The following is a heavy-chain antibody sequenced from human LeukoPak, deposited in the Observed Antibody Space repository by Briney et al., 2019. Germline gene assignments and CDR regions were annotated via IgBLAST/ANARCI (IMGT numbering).Heavy chain of an antibody. CDR1: GYTFTSYY. Sequence: ASVKVSCKASGYTFTSYYMHWVRQAPGQGLEWMGIINPSGGSTSYAQKFQGRVTMTRDMSTSTVYMELSSLRSEDTAVYYCARDRGYCSSTSCYSPLNWFDPWDQGTLVTVSS. CDR2: INPSGGST. D-gene: IGHD2-2*02. CDR3: ARDRGYCSSTSCYSPLNWFDP. V-gene: IGHV1-46*01. J-gene: IGHJ5*02.